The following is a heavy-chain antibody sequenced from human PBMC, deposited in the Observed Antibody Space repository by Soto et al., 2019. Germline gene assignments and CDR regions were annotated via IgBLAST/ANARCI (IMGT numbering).Heavy chain of an antibody. CDR1: GFTFSNYG. V-gene: IGHV3-30*18. D-gene: IGHD2-15*01. CDR3: VKIGNRYCSGGSCFSHLDY. J-gene: IGHJ4*02. Sequence: GGSLRLSCAASGFTFSNYGMHWVRQAPGKGLEWMTVISYDGSNKYYADSVKGRFTISRDNSKNTLYLQMNSLRAEDTAVYYCVKIGNRYCSGGSCFSHLDYWGQGTLVTVSS. CDR2: ISYDGSNK.